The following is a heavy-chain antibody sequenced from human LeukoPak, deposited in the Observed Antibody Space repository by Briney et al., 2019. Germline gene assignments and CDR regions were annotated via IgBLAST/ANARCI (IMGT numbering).Heavy chain of an antibody. CDR1: GYTFTRYD. CDR2: MNPNSGNT. D-gene: IGHD3-22*01. V-gene: IGHV1-8*01. CDR3: ARLVTDDSSGYYGFAFDI. J-gene: IGHJ3*02. Sequence: ASVKVSCKASGYTFTRYDINWVRQATGQGLEWMGWMNPNSGNTGYAQKFQGRVTMTRNTSISTAYMELSSLRSEDTAVYYCARLVTDDSSGYYGFAFDIWGQGTMVTVSS.